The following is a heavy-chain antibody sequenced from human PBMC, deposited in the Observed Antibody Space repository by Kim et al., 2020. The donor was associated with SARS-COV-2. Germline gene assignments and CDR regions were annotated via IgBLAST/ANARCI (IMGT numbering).Heavy chain of an antibody. CDR1: GGSLTSSHYH. V-gene: IGHV4-39*01. D-gene: IGHD6-13*01. J-gene: IGHJ5*02. Sequence: SETLSLTCTVSGGSLTSSHYHWAWIRQSPGKGLEWIGSASYSGTTYDNPSFKSRVIISVDTSKNQFSLKLGSVTAADTALYFCARQLDYSSNSNWIDPWGLGIMVIVSS. CDR3: ARQLDYSSNSNWIDP. CDR2: ASYSGTT.